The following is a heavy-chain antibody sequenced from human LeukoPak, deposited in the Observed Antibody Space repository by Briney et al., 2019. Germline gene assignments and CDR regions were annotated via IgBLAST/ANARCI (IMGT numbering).Heavy chain of an antibody. CDR1: GFTVSSYC. V-gene: IGHV3-30*02. J-gene: IGHJ4*02. CDR2: ISNDGSNK. D-gene: IGHD5-24*01. Sequence: GGSLRLSCAASGFTVSSYCMHSVRQAAGKWLGCQSFISNDGSNKYYADSVKGRFASSRDNSKNTLNLQMNSLRPEDTAVYYCAKHARSGMVMANLDNWGQGSLVTVSS. CDR3: AKHARSGMVMANLDN.